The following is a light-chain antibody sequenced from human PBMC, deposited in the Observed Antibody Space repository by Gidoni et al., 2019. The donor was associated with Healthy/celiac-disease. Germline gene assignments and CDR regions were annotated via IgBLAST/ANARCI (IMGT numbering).Light chain of an antibody. CDR3: QQYNSYRT. V-gene: IGKV1-5*03. CDR1: QRNSSW. CDR2: QAS. J-gene: IGKJ1*01. Sequence: IQMTQSPSTLSASVGDRVTATCRASQRNSSWLAWYQQKPGKAPKLLIYQASGLESGVPPRFSGSGSGTEFTLAISSLQPDDFATYYCQQYNSYRTFGQETRVEIK.